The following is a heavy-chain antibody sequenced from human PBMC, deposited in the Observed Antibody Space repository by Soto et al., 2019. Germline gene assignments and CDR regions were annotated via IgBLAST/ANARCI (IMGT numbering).Heavy chain of an antibody. CDR3: APDDYDYVWGSYRYY. J-gene: IGHJ4*02. CDR1: GFTVSSNY. Sequence: EVQLVESGGGLIQPGGSLRLSCAASGFTVSSNYMSWVRQAPGKGLGWVSVIYSCGSTYYADSVKGRFTISRDNSKNTLYLQMNSLRAEDTAVYYCAPDDYDYVWGSYRYYWGQGTLVTVSS. V-gene: IGHV3-66*03. CDR2: IYSCGST. D-gene: IGHD3-16*02.